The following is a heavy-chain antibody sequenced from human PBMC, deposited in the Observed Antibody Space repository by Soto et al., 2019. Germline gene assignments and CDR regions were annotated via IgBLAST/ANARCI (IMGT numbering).Heavy chain of an antibody. CDR2: IDASGNT. J-gene: IGHJ6*02. D-gene: IGHD6-13*01. CDR3: ARYSNNWFQTEGMDV. V-gene: IGHV4-4*07. Sequence: KPSETLSLTCTVSVDSITTYYWSWIRQPAGKGLEWIGRIDASGNTNYNPSLNSRVTMPIDTSKKQFSLKLTSVTAADTAIYYCARYSNNWFQTEGMDVWGQGTTVTVSS. CDR1: VDSITTYY.